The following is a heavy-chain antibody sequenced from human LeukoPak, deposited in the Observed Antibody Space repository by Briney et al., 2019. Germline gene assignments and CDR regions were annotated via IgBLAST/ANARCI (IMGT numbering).Heavy chain of an antibody. J-gene: IGHJ4*02. CDR2: INHSGST. CDR3: ARRNGAIDY. CDR1: GGSFSGYY. D-gene: IGHD2-8*01. V-gene: IGHV4-34*01. Sequence: SETLCLTCAVYGGSFSGYYWSWVRQPPGKGLEWMGEINHSGSTNYNPSLKSRVTISVDTSKNQSSLKLSSVTAADTAVYYCARRNGAIDYWGQGTLVTVSS.